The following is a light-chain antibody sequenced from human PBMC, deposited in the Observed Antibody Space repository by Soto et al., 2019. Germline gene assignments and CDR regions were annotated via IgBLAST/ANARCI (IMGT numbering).Light chain of an antibody. J-gene: IGKJ2*02. Sequence: DIQMTQSPSTLSASVGDRVTITCRASQSIRSWLAWYQQKPGKAPKLLIHKASSLESGVPSRFSGSASGTEFTLTISSLQPDDFATYYCQQYNSYSGTFGQGTKVAIK. CDR1: QSIRSW. V-gene: IGKV1-5*03. CDR2: KAS. CDR3: QQYNSYSGT.